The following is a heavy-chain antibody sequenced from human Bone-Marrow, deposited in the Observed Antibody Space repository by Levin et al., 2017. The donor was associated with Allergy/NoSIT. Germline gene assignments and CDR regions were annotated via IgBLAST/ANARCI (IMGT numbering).Heavy chain of an antibody. CDR1: GFSFRSYG. V-gene: IGHV3-30*03. J-gene: IGHJ5*01. CDR3: ARGFDDYYDENMGLNWFDS. D-gene: IGHD3-22*01. CDR2: ISYDGSIR. Sequence: PGGSLRLSCVASGFSFRSYGMHWVRQAPGKGLEWVAVISYDGSIRYYRDSVKGRFTISRDNSKDTLYLQMDSLRPEDAAVYYCARGFDDYYDENMGLNWFDSWGQGTLVTVAS.